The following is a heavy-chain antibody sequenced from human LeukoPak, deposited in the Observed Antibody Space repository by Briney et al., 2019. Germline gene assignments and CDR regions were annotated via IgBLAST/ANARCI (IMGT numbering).Heavy chain of an antibody. J-gene: IGHJ6*02. V-gene: IGHV3-48*03. CDR1: GFTFSSYE. CDR3: ARARPYYYYGMDV. CDR2: ISSSGSTI. Sequence: GWSLRLSCAASGFTFSSYEMNWVRQAPGKELEGVSYISSSGSTIYYADSVKGRFTISRDNAKNSLYLQMNSLRAEDTAVYYCARARPYYYYGMDVWVQGTTVTVSS.